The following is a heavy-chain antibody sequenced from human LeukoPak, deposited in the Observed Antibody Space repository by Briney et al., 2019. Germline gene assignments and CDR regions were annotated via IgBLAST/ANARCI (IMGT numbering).Heavy chain of an antibody. D-gene: IGHD3-3*01. CDR2: IYHSGST. J-gene: IGHJ5*02. V-gene: IGHV4-38-2*01. Sequence: PSETLSLTCAVSGYSISSGYYWGWIRQPPGKGLEWIGSIYHSGSTYYNPSLKSRVTISVDTSKNQFSLKLRSVTAADTAVYYCARLYSYYDFWSGYFNWFDPWGQGTLVTVSS. CDR1: GYSISSGYY. CDR3: ARLYSYYDFWSGYFNWFDP.